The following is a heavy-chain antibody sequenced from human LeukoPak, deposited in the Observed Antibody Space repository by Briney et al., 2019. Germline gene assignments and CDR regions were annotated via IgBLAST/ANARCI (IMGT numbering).Heavy chain of an antibody. Sequence: GASLRLSCAASGFTFSNYAMSWVRQAPGKGLEWVSAISGSGGSTYYADSVKGRFTISRDNSKNTLYLQMNSLRAEDTAVYYCAKDVVDTAMDPMLDYWGQGTLVTVSS. CDR2: ISGSGGST. J-gene: IGHJ4*02. V-gene: IGHV3-23*01. CDR3: AKDVVDTAMDPMLDY. CDR1: GFTFSNYA. D-gene: IGHD5-18*01.